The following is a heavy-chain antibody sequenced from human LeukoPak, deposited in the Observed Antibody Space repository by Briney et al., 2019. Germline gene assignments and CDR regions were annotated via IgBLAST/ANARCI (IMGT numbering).Heavy chain of an antibody. V-gene: IGHV1-18*04. CDR3: ARDYLDTAMVEFDS. CDR2: SSAYNGNT. D-gene: IGHD5-18*01. Sequence: ASVKVCCKASGYTFTSYGISWVRQAPGQGLEWKGWSSAYNGNTNDAQKIQGRVTMTTDTSTSTAYMELRSLRSDDTAVYYCARDYLDTAMVEFDSWGQGTLVTVSS. J-gene: IGHJ4*02. CDR1: GYTFTSYG.